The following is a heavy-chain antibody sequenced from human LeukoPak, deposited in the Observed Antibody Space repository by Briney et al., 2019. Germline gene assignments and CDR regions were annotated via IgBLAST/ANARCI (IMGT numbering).Heavy chain of an antibody. V-gene: IGHV3-9*01. CDR2: ISWNSGSI. CDR1: GFTFDDYA. CDR3: AKGQDAWDV. Sequence: GRSLRLSCAASGFTFDDYAMRWVRQAPGKGLEWVSGISWNSGSIGYADSVKGRFTISRDNAKNSLYLQMNSLRAEDTALYYCAKGQDAWDVWGQGTTVTVSS. J-gene: IGHJ6*02.